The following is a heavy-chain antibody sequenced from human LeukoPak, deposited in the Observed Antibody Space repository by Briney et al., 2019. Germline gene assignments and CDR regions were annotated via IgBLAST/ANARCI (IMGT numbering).Heavy chain of an antibody. CDR3: ARGPAPYYYDSSGYYSDY. V-gene: IGHV1-69*13. J-gene: IGHJ4*02. D-gene: IGHD3-22*01. CDR2: IIPIFGTA. Sequence: ASVKVSCKASGGTFSSYAISWVRQAPGQGLEWMGGIIPIFGTANYARKFQGRVTITADESTSTVYMELSSLRSEDTAVYYCARGPAPYYYDSSGYYSDYWGQGTLVTVSS. CDR1: GGTFSSYA.